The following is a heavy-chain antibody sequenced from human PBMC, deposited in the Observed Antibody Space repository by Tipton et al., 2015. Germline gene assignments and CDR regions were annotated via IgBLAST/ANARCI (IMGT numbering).Heavy chain of an antibody. CDR1: SDSISKYY. CDR3: ARDLEHGMDV. Sequence: TLSLTCSVSSDSISKYYWSWIRQPPGKELEWIGYIQYSGSTHYNPSLKRRVTISLDTSKNQFSLTLNSVTAADTAVYYCARDLEHGMDVWGQGTTVPVSS. J-gene: IGHJ6*02. D-gene: IGHD5-24*01. V-gene: IGHV4-59*01. CDR2: IQYSGST.